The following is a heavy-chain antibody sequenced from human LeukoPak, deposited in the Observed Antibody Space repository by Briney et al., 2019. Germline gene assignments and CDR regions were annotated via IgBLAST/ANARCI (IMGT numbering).Heavy chain of an antibody. J-gene: IGHJ4*02. D-gene: IGHD5-24*01. CDR2: IIPILGIA. CDR3: ARGDGYNLVANYSDY. CDR1: GGTFSSYA. Sequence: SVKVSRKASGGTFSSYAISWVRQAPGQGLEWMGRIIPILGIANYAQKFQGRVTITADKSTSTAYMELSSLRSEDTAVYYCARGDGYNLVANYSDYWGQGTLVTVSS. V-gene: IGHV1-69*04.